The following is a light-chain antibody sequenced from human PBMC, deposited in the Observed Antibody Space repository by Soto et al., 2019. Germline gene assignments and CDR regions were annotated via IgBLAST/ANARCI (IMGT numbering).Light chain of an antibody. CDR2: DAS. CDR3: QQRADWPPLT. Sequence: EIVLTQSPATLSLSPGKRATLSCRASQSVSSYLAWYQHKPGQAPRLLIYDASNRATGIPARFSGSGSGTDFTLTISSLEPEDFAVYYCQQRADWPPLTFGGGTKVEIK. J-gene: IGKJ4*01. V-gene: IGKV3-11*01. CDR1: QSVSSY.